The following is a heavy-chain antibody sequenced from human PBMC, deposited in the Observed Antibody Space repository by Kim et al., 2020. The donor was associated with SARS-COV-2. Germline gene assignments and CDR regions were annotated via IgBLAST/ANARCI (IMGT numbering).Heavy chain of an antibody. D-gene: IGHD1-26*01. Sequence: GGSLRLSCAASGFTFSSYAMSWVRQAPGKGLEWVSAISGSGGSSYYADSVKGRFTISRDNSKNTLYLQMNSLRAEDTAVYYCAKDRGLSIVGATHWDYWGQGTLVTVSS. V-gene: IGHV3-23*01. J-gene: IGHJ4*02. CDR3: AKDRGLSIVGATHWDY. CDR1: GFTFSSYA. CDR2: ISGSGGSS.